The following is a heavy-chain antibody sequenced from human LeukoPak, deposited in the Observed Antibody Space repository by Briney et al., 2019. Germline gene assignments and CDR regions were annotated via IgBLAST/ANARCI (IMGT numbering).Heavy chain of an antibody. V-gene: IGHV1-8*02. D-gene: IGHD3-10*01. J-gene: IGHJ6*03. CDR3: ARGRYYGSGSYYYYMDV. CDR1: GNTFSSYA. CDR2: MNPNSGNT. Sequence: ASVKVSCKASGNTFSSYAISWVRQATGQGLEWMGWMNPNSGNTGYAQKFQGRVTMTRNTSISTAYMELSSLRSEDTAVYYCARGRYYGSGSYYYYMDVWGKGTTVTVSS.